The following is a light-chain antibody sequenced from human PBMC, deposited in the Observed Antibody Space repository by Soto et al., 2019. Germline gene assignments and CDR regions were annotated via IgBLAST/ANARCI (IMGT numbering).Light chain of an antibody. CDR1: QSVSSN. V-gene: IGKV3-15*01. CDR3: QQHNNWPPIT. CDR2: GAF. Sequence: EIVMTQSPVTLSVSPGERVTLSCRASQSVSSNLAWYQQKPGQAPSLLIYGAFTRATGIPGRFSGSGSGTEFTLTISSLQSEDFAVYYCQQHNNWPPITFGQGTRLAIK. J-gene: IGKJ5*01.